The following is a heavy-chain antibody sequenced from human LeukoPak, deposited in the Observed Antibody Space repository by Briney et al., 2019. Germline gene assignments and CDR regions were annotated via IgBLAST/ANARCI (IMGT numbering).Heavy chain of an antibody. CDR2: IREERGQE. J-gene: IGHJ5*02. Sequence: GGSLRLSCVASGLTVSNHWMSWVRQAPGKGLEWVANIREERGQEYYVDSVKGRFTISKNSAKNSLYLQMNTLRVEDTAMYYCASLDTAKQPLANHWGQGTLVTVSS. D-gene: IGHD5-18*01. V-gene: IGHV3-7*03. CDR3: ASLDTAKQPLANH. CDR1: GLTVSNHW.